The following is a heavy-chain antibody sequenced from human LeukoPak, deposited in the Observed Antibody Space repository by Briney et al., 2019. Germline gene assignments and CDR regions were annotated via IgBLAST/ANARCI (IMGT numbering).Heavy chain of an antibody. D-gene: IGHD3-3*01. V-gene: IGHV3-48*01. CDR2: ISSSSSTI. Sequence: PGGSLRLSCAASGFTFSSYRMNWVRQAPGKGLEWVSYISSSSSTISYADPLRGRFTISRDNAKNSLYLQMNSLRAEDTAVYYCARGINYDFWSGYFVWFDPWGQGTLVTVSS. J-gene: IGHJ5*02. CDR1: GFTFSSYR. CDR3: ARGINYDFWSGYFVWFDP.